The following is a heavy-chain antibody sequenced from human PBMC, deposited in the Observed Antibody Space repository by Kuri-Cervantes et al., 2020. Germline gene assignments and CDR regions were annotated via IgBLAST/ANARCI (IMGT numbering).Heavy chain of an antibody. CDR3: VTDDLNNLSGNYYDHFDN. J-gene: IGHJ4*02. V-gene: IGHV3-15*01. Sequence: GGSLRLSCAASGLPFSDAWMSWVRQAPGRGLEWVGRIKSKRSGGTTDYAAPVNGRFTISRDDSKDTLYLQMSSLKTEDTAVYYCVTDDLNNLSGNYYDHFDNWGRGTLVTVSS. D-gene: IGHD3-22*01. CDR1: GLPFSDAW. CDR2: IKSKRSGGTT.